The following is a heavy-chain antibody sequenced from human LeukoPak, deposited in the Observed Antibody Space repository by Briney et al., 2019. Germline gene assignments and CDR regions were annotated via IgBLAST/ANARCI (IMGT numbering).Heavy chain of an antibody. D-gene: IGHD5-18*01. J-gene: IGHJ4*02. V-gene: IGHV4-31*03. Sequence: PSETLSLTCTVSGGSISSGGYYWSWIRQHPGKGLEWIGYIYYSGSTYYNPSPKSRVTISVDTSKNQFSLKLSSVTAADTAVYYCARAVQLWLYYFDYWGQGTLVTVSS. CDR2: IYYSGST. CDR3: ARAVQLWLYYFDY. CDR1: GGSISSGGYY.